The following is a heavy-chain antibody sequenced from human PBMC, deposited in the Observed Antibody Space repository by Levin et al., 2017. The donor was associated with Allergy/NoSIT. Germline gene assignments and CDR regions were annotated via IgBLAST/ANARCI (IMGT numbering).Heavy chain of an antibody. D-gene: IGHD5-18*01. Sequence: PGGSLRLSCAASGFTFSDYGMHWVRRAPGKGLDWVAFISYDGNIKYYADSVKGRLTISRDNSKNTLFLQMNSLRAEDTAVYYCAKDPGYNYGIYYFNYWGQGTLVTVSS. J-gene: IGHJ4*02. CDR2: ISYDGNIK. CDR3: AKDPGYNYGIYYFNY. V-gene: IGHV3-30*18. CDR1: GFTFSDYG.